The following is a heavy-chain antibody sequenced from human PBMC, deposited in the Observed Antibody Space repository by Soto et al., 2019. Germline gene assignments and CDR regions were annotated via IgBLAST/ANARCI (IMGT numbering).Heavy chain of an antibody. Sequence: QVQLVESGGGVVQPGRSLRLSCAASGFTFSSYGMHWVRQAPGKGLEWVAVIWYDGSNKYYADSVKGRFTISRDNSKNTLYLQMNSLRAEDTAVYYCARAGVDFGSITIFNLPLDYWGQGTLVTVSS. CDR3: ARAGVDFGSITIFNLPLDY. CDR2: IWYDGSNK. J-gene: IGHJ4*02. CDR1: GFTFSSYG. D-gene: IGHD3-3*01. V-gene: IGHV3-33*01.